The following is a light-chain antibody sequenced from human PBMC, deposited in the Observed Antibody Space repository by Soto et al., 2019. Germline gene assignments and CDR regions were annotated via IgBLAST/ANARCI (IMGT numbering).Light chain of an antibody. CDR2: GAS. V-gene: IGKV3-20*01. CDR3: QQYGSSPWA. Sequence: ETVLTQSPGTLSLSPGERATLSCRASQSVSSSYLAWYQQKPGQAPRLLIYGASSRATGIPDRFSGSGSGTDFTLTISRLEPEDFAVHYCQQYGSSPWAFGQGTKVDIK. CDR1: QSVSSSY. J-gene: IGKJ1*01.